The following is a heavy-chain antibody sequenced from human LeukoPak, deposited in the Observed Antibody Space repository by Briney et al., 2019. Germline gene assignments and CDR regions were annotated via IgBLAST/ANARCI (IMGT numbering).Heavy chain of an antibody. Sequence: AGSLRLSCAASGFTFSDYYMSWIRQAPGKGLEWVSYISSSGSTIYYADSVNGRFTISRANAKNSLYLQMNSLRAEDTVVYYCARERSRDFWSGYYPGDYWGQGTLVTVSS. V-gene: IGHV3-11*01. J-gene: IGHJ4*02. CDR1: GFTFSDYY. D-gene: IGHD3-3*01. CDR3: ARERSRDFWSGYYPGDY. CDR2: ISSSGSTI.